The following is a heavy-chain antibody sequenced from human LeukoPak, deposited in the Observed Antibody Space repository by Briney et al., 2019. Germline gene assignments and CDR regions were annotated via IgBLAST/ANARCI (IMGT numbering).Heavy chain of an antibody. CDR1: GFTFSSYS. J-gene: IGHJ4*02. D-gene: IGHD1-1*01. Sequence: GGSLRLSCAASGFTFSSYSMNWVRQAPGKGLEWVSFISSSSSYIYYTDSVKGRFTVSRDNAKNTLYLQMNSLRAEDTAVYYCARERKYDSNFDYWGQGTLVTVSS. V-gene: IGHV3-21*01. CDR2: ISSSSSYI. CDR3: ARERKYDSNFDY.